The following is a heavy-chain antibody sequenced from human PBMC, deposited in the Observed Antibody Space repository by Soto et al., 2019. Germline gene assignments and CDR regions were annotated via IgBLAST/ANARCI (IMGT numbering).Heavy chain of an antibody. CDR2: INASGGST. V-gene: IGHV1-46*01. CDR3: AGADYYGSSGYHLDY. CDR1: GYSFSKCY. D-gene: IGHD3-22*01. Sequence: ASVDIAFKISGYSFSKCYSRSVLQGPGQGLEGVGIINASGGSTAYALKYLGRVTMTRDTSKSTVYMELRSLGSEDTAVYYCAGADYYGSSGYHLDYWGQGTLVTVSS. J-gene: IGHJ4*02.